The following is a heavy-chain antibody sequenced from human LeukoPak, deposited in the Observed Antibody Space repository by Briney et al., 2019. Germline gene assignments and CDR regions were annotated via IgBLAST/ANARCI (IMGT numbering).Heavy chain of an antibody. V-gene: IGHV3-30*02. CDR2: IRYDGSNK. CDR1: GFTFSSYG. D-gene: IGHD1-26*01. Sequence: GGSLRLSCAASGFTFSSYGMHWVRQAPGKGLEWVAFIRYDGSNKYYADSVKGRFTISRDNSKNTLYLQMNSLRAEDTAVYYCAKDKLATSVMGATFDYWGQGTLVTVSS. J-gene: IGHJ4*02. CDR3: AKDKLATSVMGATFDY.